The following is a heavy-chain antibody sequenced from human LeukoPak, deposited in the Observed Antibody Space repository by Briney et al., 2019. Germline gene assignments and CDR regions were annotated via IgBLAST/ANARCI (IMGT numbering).Heavy chain of an antibody. J-gene: IGHJ4*02. CDR1: GFIFDDYA. V-gene: IGHV3-9*01. D-gene: IGHD6-13*01. CDR3: AKAAAAHGGYFDY. Sequence: GGSLRLSCAASGFIFDDYAMHWVRQAPGKGLEWVSGISWNSGSIGYADSVKGRFTISRDNAKNSLYLQMNSLRAEDTALYYCAKAAAAHGGYFDYWGQGTLVTVSS. CDR2: ISWNSGSI.